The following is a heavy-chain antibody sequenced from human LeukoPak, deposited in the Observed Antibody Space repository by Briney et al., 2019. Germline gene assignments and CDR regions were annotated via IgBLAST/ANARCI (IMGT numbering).Heavy chain of an antibody. J-gene: IGHJ4*02. CDR3: ASGSSPPSYFDY. D-gene: IGHD2-15*01. CDR1: GGTFSSYA. Sequence: ASVKVSCKASGGTFSSYAISWVRQAPGQGLEWMGRIIPIFGTANYAQKFQGRVTITTDESTSTAYMELSSLRSEDTAVYYCASGSSPPSYFDYWGQGTLVTVSP. V-gene: IGHV1-69*05. CDR2: IIPIFGTA.